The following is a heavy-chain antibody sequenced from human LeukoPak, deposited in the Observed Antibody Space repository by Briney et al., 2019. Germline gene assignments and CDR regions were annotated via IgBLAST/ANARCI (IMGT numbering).Heavy chain of an antibody. CDR2: IWYDGSNK. V-gene: IGHV3-33*06. D-gene: IGHD6-19*01. CDR1: GFTFSSYG. CDR3: AKSIAVAGPDWYFDL. J-gene: IGHJ2*01. Sequence: TGGSLRLSCVASGFTFSSYGMHWVRQAPGKGLEWVAVIWYDGSNKYYADSVKGRFTISRDNSKNTLYLQMNSLRAEDTAVYYCAKSIAVAGPDWYFDLWGRGTLVTVSS.